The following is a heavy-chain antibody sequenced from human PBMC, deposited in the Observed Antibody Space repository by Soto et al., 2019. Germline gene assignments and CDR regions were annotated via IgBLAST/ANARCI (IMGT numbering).Heavy chain of an antibody. CDR2: ISYDGNNK. V-gene: IGHV3-30*18. D-gene: IGHD5-12*01. Sequence: PGGSLRLSCAASGFTFSSYGMHWVRQAPGKGLEWVALISYDGNNKYYADSVKGRFTISRDNSKNTLYLQMNSLRGEDTAVYYCAKDTRRDGYKPLDFWGQGTLVTVSS. J-gene: IGHJ4*02. CDR3: AKDTRRDGYKPLDF. CDR1: GFTFSSYG.